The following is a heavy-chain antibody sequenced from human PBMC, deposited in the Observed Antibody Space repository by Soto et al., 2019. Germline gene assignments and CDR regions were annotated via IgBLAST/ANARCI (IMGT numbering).Heavy chain of an antibody. CDR2: ISWNSGYI. CDR3: AKARAYSTGNYFYGMNG. CDR1: GFVFDDFA. Sequence: EVRLVESGGGLVQPGRSLRLSCAASGFVFDDFAMHWVRQAPGKGLEWVSGISWNSGYIGYVASVKGRFTISRDNSKRSLYLQMNSLTAEDTALYYCAKARAYSTGNYFYGMNGWGQGTTVIVSS. V-gene: IGHV3-9*01. J-gene: IGHJ6*02. D-gene: IGHD1-1*01.